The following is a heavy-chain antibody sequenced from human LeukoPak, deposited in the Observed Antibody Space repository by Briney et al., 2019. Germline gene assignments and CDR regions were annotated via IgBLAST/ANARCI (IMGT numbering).Heavy chain of an antibody. Sequence: GRSLRLSCAASGFTFSSCGMHWVRQAPGKGLEWVAVISYDGSNKYYADSVKGRFTISRDNSKNTLYLQMNSLRAEDTAVYYCAKGDFDYWGQGTLVTVSS. CDR1: GFTFSSCG. CDR3: AKGDFDY. CDR2: ISYDGSNK. J-gene: IGHJ4*02. V-gene: IGHV3-30*18.